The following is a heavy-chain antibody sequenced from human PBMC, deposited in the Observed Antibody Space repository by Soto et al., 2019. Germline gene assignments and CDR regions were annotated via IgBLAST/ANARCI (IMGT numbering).Heavy chain of an antibody. D-gene: IGHD3-22*01. J-gene: IGHJ5*02. CDR2: ISDSATTM. V-gene: IGHV3-11*01. CDR3: ARDTAFISSGLFNP. CDR1: GFTFSSYA. Sequence: GGSLRLSCTASGFTFSSYAMSWVLQAPGKRLEWISHISDSATTMYYADSVKGRFTISRDNARKSLFLHINSLRAEDTAVYYCARDTAFISSGLFNPCVQGSLVTVSS.